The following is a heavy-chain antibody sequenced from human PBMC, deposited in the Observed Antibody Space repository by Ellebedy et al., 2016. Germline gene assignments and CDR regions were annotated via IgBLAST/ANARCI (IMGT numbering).Heavy chain of an antibody. CDR2: IGTAGDT. J-gene: IGHJ3*02. V-gene: IGHV3-13*01. D-gene: IGHD3-9*01. CDR3: ARDNRYYDILTGYYTVDAFDI. CDR1: GFTFSSYD. Sequence: GGSLRLSCAASGFTFSSYDMHWVRQATGKGLEWVSAIGTAGDTYYPGFVKGRFTISRENAKHSLYLQMNSPRAEETAVYYCARDNRYYDILTGYYTVDAFDIWGQGTMVTVSS.